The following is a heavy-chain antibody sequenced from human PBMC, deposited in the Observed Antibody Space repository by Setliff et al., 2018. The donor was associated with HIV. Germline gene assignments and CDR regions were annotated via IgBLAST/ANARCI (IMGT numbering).Heavy chain of an antibody. V-gene: IGHV4-31*03. CDR2: IYYSGST. CDR1: GGSISSGGYY. D-gene: IGHD3-9*01. Sequence: SETLSLACTVSGGSISSGGYYWTWIRQHPGKGLEWIGYIYYSGSTYYNPSLKSRVTISVDTSKNQFSLKLSSVTAADTAVYYCARSKYYDILTAYGDYYYYMDVWGKWTTVTVSS. CDR3: ARSKYYDILTAYGDYYYYMDV. J-gene: IGHJ6*03.